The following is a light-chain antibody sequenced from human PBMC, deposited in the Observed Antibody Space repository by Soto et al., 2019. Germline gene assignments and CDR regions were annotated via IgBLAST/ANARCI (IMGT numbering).Light chain of an antibody. CDR1: QGVNSY. CDR3: QQLDSHPLT. V-gene: IGKV1-9*01. Sequence: IQLTQSPSYLSASVGDRVTITCRASQGVNSYLAWYHRKPGKAPDLLIYAASTLQTGVPSRFSGSGSGTEFTLTISSLQPEDFATYYCQQLDSHPLTFGGGTKVEIK. CDR2: AAS. J-gene: IGKJ4*01.